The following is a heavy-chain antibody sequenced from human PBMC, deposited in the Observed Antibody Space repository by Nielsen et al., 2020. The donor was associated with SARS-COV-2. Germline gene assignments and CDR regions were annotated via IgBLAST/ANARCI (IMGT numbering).Heavy chain of an antibody. CDR2: ISSSSSTI. CDR1: GFTFSSYS. D-gene: IGHD6-19*01. CDR3: ARMIVGQWLVQSYFDY. Sequence: GESLKISCAASGFTFSSYSMNWVRQAPGKGLEWVSYISSSSSTIYYADSVKGRFTISRDNAKNSLYLQMNSLRAEDTAVYYCARMIVGQWLVQSYFDYWGQGTLVTVSS. J-gene: IGHJ4*02. V-gene: IGHV3-48*04.